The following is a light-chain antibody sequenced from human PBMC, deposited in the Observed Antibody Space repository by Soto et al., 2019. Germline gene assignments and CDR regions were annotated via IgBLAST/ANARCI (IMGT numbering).Light chain of an antibody. CDR1: SSDVGGYDY. CDR2: EVT. V-gene: IGLV2-14*01. J-gene: IGLJ1*01. CDR3: SSHTSGNTRV. Sequence: QSALTKPASLSGSPGQSIAISCTGTSSDVGGYDYVSWYQQHPDKAPKLMIYEVTKRPSGVSNRFSGSKSGNTASLTISGLQPEDEDDYYSSSHTSGNTRVFGSGTKVTVL.